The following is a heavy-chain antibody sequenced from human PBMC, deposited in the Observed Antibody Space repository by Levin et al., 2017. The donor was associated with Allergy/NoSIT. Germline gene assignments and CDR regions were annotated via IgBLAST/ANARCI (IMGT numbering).Heavy chain of an antibody. Sequence: GGSLRLSCAASGFTFSSYAMSWVRQAPGKGLEWVSAISGSGGSTYYADSVKGRFTISRDNSKNTLYLQMNSLRAEDTAVYYCAKDMDYVWGSYRPDAFDIWGQGTMVTVSS. CDR1: GFTFSSYA. V-gene: IGHV3-23*01. CDR3: AKDMDYVWGSYRPDAFDI. J-gene: IGHJ3*02. D-gene: IGHD3-16*02. CDR2: ISGSGGST.